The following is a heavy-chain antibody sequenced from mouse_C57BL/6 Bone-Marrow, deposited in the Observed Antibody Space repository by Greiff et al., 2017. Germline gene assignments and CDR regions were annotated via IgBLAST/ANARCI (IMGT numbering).Heavy chain of an antibody. CDR3: AYLLWSRWYFDV. CDR2: IDPEDGET. Sequence: VQLQESGAELVKPGASVKLSCTASGFNIKDYYMHWVKQRTEQGLEWIGRIDPEDGETKYAPKFQGKATITADTSSNTAYLQLSSLTSEDAAVYYCAYLLWSRWYFDVWGTGTTVTVSS. V-gene: IGHV14-2*01. D-gene: IGHD2-1*01. CDR1: GFNIKDYY. J-gene: IGHJ1*03.